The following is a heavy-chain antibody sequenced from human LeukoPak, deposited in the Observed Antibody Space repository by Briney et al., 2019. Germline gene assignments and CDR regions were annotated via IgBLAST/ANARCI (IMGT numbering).Heavy chain of an antibody. D-gene: IGHD2-8*01. CDR3: ARETIMVDAFDM. CDR1: GASISTSTYY. CDR2: IFYSGNT. J-gene: IGHJ3*02. V-gene: IGHV4-39*07. Sequence: SETLSLTCSVSGASISTSTYYWGWIRQPPGKGLEWIGNIFYSGNTYYNPSLKSRVTISVDTSKNQFSLNLNSVTAADTAVYYCARETIMVDAFDMWDQGTMVTVSS.